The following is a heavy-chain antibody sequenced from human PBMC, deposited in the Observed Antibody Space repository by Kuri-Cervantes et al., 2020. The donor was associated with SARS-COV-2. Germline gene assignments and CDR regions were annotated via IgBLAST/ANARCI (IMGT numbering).Heavy chain of an antibody. J-gene: IGHJ3*02. CDR1: GFTFSSYT. CDR3: ARDLLGEEAFDI. CDR2: ISYDVIDE. V-gene: IGHV3-30-3*01. Sequence: LSLTCAASGFTFSSYTMHWVRQAPGKGLEWVAGISYDVIDEYYTDSVKGRFTISRDNAKNSLYLQMNSLRAEDTALYYCARDLLGEEAFDIWGQGTMVTVSS. D-gene: IGHD3-10*01.